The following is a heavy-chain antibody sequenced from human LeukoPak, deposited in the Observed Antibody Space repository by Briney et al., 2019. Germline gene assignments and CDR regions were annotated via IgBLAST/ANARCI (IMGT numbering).Heavy chain of an antibody. Sequence: SETLSLTCAVSGGSISSGGYSWSWIRQPPGKGLEWIGYIYHSGSTYYNPSLKSRVTMSVDRSKNQFSLKLSSVAAADTAVYYCARGYDSVFDPWGQGTLVTVSS. V-gene: IGHV4-30-2*01. CDR3: ARGYDSVFDP. CDR1: GGSISSGGYS. J-gene: IGHJ5*02. CDR2: IYHSGST. D-gene: IGHD3-10*01.